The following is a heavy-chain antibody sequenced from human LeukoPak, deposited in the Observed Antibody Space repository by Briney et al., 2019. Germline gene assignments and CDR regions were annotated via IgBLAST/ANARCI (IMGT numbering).Heavy chain of an antibody. CDR1: GGSISSSTYY. CDR2: FYSSGST. J-gene: IGHJ4*02. D-gene: IGHD3-10*01. Sequence: SETLSLTCTVSGGSISSSTYYWSWIRQPAGKGLEWIGRFYSSGSTNYNPSLKSRVTISVDTSTNQFSLKLSSVTAADAAMYYCARTLGRGSADYWGQGTLVTVSS. CDR3: ARTLGRGSADY. V-gene: IGHV4-61*02.